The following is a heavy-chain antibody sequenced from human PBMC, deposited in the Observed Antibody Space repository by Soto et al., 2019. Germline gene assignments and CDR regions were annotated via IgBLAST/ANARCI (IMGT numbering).Heavy chain of an antibody. CDR3: ARADMSLVWFDP. CDR1: GYTFTRYA. V-gene: IGHV1-18*01. Sequence: QVQLVQSGAEVKKPGASVKVSCKASGYTFTRYAISWVRQAPGQGLAGMGWINAYNGKTNYAQRLQGRVTMTTDTSTSTAYMELRSLRSDDTAVYYCARADMSLVWFDPWGQGTLVTVSS. J-gene: IGHJ5*02. CDR2: INAYNGKT. D-gene: IGHD2-15*01.